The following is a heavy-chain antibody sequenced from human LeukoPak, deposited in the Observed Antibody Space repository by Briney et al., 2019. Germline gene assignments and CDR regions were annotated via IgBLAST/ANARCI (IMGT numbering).Heavy chain of an antibody. V-gene: IGHV1-24*01. CDR1: GYTLTELS. CDR3: ATDPVGAPADY. Sequence: ASVKVSCKVSGYTLTELSMHWVRQAPGKGLEWMGGFDPEDGETIYAQKFQGRVTVTEDTSTDTAYMELSSLRSEDTAVYYCATDPVGAPADYWGQGTLVTVSS. CDR2: FDPEDGET. D-gene: IGHD1-26*01. J-gene: IGHJ4*02.